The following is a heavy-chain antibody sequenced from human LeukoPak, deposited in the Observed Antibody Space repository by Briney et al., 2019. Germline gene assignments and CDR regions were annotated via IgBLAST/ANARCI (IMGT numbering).Heavy chain of an antibody. CDR1: GGTFSSYA. Sequence: GASVKVSCKASGGTFSSYAISWVRQAPGQGLECMGRIIPIFGTANYAQKFQGRVTITTDESTSTAYMELSSLRSEDTAVYYCAGDRRLFYYDSSGYSPGLTYWGQGTLVTVSS. V-gene: IGHV1-69*05. CDR2: IIPIFGTA. D-gene: IGHD3-22*01. CDR3: AGDRRLFYYDSSGYSPGLTY. J-gene: IGHJ4*02.